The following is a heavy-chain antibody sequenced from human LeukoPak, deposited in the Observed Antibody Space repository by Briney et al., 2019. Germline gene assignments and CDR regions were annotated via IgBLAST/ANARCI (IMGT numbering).Heavy chain of an antibody. D-gene: IGHD1-26*01. Sequence: GASVKVSCKASGYTFTSYGISWVRQAPGQGLEWMGWISAYNGNTNYAQKLQGRVTMTTDTSTSTAYMELRSLRSDDTAVYYCARAPLGWELQTFDYWGQGTLVTVSS. J-gene: IGHJ4*02. CDR1: GYTFTSYG. CDR3: ARAPLGWELQTFDY. CDR2: ISAYNGNT. V-gene: IGHV1-18*01.